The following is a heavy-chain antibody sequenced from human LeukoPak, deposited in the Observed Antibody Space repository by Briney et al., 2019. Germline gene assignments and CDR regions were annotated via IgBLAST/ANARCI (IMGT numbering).Heavy chain of an antibody. CDR1: GFTVSSNY. J-gene: IGHJ2*01. V-gene: IGHV3-53*04. CDR2: IYSGGST. Sequence: PGGSLRLSCAASGFTVSSNYMSWIRQAPGKGLEWVAVIYSGGSTYYAQSVRGRFTISRHNSKNTLYLQMNSLRAEDTAVYYCAGERTWYWYFDFWGRGTLVTVSS. CDR3: AGERTWYWYFDF.